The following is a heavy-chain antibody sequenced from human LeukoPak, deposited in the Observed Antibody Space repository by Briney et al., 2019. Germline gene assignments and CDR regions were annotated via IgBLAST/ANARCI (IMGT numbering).Heavy chain of an antibody. D-gene: IGHD3-10*01. CDR2: IRGGGVNI. J-gene: IGHJ4*02. V-gene: IGHV3-23*01. Sequence: GGSLRLSCAASGFTFSSCAMSWVRQAPGKWLEWVSSIRGGGVNIQYAVSVKGRFTISRDNSNNTLHLQMNSLRVEDTAVYYCAKEFFGSGNYFNGVFDSWGQGALVTVSS. CDR3: AKEFFGSGNYFNGVFDS. CDR1: GFTFSSCA.